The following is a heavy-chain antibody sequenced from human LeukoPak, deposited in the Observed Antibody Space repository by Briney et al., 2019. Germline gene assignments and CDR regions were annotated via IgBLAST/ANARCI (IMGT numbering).Heavy chain of an antibody. D-gene: IGHD3-10*01. CDR1: RYSTSSGYF. Sequence: TASETLSLTCNVSRYSTSSGYFWAWIRQPPGKGLEWIGNIHHDGITYYNPSLKSRVTISLDPSKNQFSLKLSSVTAADTAVYYCARLRGRVIRVFDYWGQGTLVTVSS. V-gene: IGHV4-38-2*02. J-gene: IGHJ4*02. CDR2: IHHDGIT. CDR3: ARLRGRVIRVFDY.